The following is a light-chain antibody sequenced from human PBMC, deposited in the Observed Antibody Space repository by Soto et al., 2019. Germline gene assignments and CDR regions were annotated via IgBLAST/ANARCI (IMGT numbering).Light chain of an antibody. CDR1: QSVSSN. Sequence: SPATLSVSPGERATLSCRASQSVSSNFAWYQQKPGQAPRLLIYGASTRASGLPARFSGSGSGTELTLTISSLQSEDFAVYYCQQYYNWPPRITFGQGTRLEIK. V-gene: IGKV3-15*01. CDR2: GAS. J-gene: IGKJ5*01. CDR3: QQYYNWPPRIT.